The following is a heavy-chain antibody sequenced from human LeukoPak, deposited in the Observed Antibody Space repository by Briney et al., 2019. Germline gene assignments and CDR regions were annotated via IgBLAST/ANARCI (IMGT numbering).Heavy chain of an antibody. Sequence: PGGSLRLSCAASGFSFSNYWMYWVRQAPGRELVCVSRISGDGSSTNYADPVKGRFTISRGNAKNSLYLQMNRLRAEDTAVYYCVRDRGYSTFDYWGQGTLATVSS. D-gene: IGHD4-23*01. J-gene: IGHJ4*02. CDR2: ISGDGSST. CDR1: GFSFSNYW. V-gene: IGHV3-74*01. CDR3: VRDRGYSTFDY.